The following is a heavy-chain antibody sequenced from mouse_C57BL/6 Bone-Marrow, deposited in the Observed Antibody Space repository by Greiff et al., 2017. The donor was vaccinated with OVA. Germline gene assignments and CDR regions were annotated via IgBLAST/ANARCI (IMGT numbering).Heavy chain of an antibody. Sequence: QVTLKVSGPGILQPSQTLSLTCSFSGFSLSTFGMGVGWIRQPSGKGLEWLAHIWGNDDKYYNPALKSGITISKDTSKNQVFLKIANLDTADTATYYCARIALYAYDGSWFAYWCQGTRVTVSA. CDR3: ARIALYAYDGSWFAY. D-gene: IGHD2-2*01. V-gene: IGHV8-8*01. CDR1: GFSLSTFGMG. CDR2: IWGNDDK. J-gene: IGHJ3*01.